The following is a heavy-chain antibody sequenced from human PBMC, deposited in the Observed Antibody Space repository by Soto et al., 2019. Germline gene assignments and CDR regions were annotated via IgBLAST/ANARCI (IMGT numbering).Heavy chain of an antibody. CDR1: GFTVSSNY. V-gene: IGHV3-66*01. J-gene: IGHJ5*02. CDR2: IYSGGST. Sequence: EVQLVESGGGLVQPGGSLRLYCAASGFTVSSNYMSWVRQAPGKGLEWVSVIYSGGSTYYADSVKGRFTISRDNSKNTLYLQMNSLRAEDTAVYYCALVVVAVTNWFDPWGQGTLVTVSS. CDR3: ALVVVAVTNWFDP. D-gene: IGHD2-15*01.